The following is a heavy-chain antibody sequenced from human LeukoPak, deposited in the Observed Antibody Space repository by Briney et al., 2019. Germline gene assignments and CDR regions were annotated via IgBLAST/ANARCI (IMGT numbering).Heavy chain of an antibody. D-gene: IGHD6-19*01. Sequence: GGSLRLSCAASGFTFSSYEMNWVRQAPGKGLVWVSYISSSDSTIYYADSVKGRFAISRDNAKNSLYLQMNSLRAEDTAVYYCARDRAAGKGYFDYWGQGTLVTVSS. CDR2: ISSSDSTI. CDR3: ARDRAAGKGYFDY. V-gene: IGHV3-48*03. J-gene: IGHJ4*02. CDR1: GFTFSSYE.